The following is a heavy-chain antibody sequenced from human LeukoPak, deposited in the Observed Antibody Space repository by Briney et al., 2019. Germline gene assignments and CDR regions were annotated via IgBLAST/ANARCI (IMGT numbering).Heavy chain of an antibody. J-gene: IGHJ4*02. CDR3: VTDQTGRHPYFFDY. CDR2: IKEDGSEI. CDR1: GVHFNKVW. V-gene: IGHV3-7*01. Sequence: GGALRLPRAASGVHFNKVWMNRGRQIPGKGGGGVANIKEDGSEIYYVDAVKGRFSISRDNAKTSLYLQMNNLSVADTAVYYCVTDQTGRHPYFFDYWGQGTLVTVSS. D-gene: IGHD3-10*01.